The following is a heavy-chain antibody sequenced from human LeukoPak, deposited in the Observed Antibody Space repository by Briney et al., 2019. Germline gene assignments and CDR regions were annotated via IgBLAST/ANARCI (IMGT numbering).Heavy chain of an antibody. J-gene: IGHJ6*03. CDR2: IQYDGSNK. CDR3: AKDKAAAIYYYYYMDV. CDR1: AFIFSSYG. D-gene: IGHD6-13*01. Sequence: GGSLRLSCAASAFIFSSYGMHWVRQAPGKGLEWVAYIQYDGSNKQYADSVRGRFSISRDSSKNVLYLQMNSLRAEDTAVYYCAKDKAAAIYYYYYMDVWGKGTTVTISS. V-gene: IGHV3-30*02.